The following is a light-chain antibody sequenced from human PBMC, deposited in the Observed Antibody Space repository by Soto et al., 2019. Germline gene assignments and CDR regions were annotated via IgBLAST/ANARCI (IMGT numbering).Light chain of an antibody. CDR1: QGLNNW. V-gene: IGKV1-12*01. CDR3: QQVNSSPYT. J-gene: IGKJ2*01. CDR2: ATS. Sequence: DIPMTQSPSSVSASVGDRVTITCRASQGLNNWLAWYQQKPGKAPKLLIYATSSLQSGVPSRFSGSGSGAEFTLTISSLQPADFVPYYCQQVNSSPYTFGQGNKLEIK.